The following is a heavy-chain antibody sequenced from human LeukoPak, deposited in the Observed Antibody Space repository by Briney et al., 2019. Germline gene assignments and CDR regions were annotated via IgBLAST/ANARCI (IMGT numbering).Heavy chain of an antibody. CDR1: GESISSNY. J-gene: IGHJ5*02. V-gene: IGHV4-4*07. Sequence: PSETLSLTCSVSGESISSNYWSWIRQPAGKGLEWIGRIDTSGSVDYISSLNGRVTMSVDTSKNQFSLKLHSVTAADTAVYYCAKYSRGSYYNWFDPWGQGTLVTVAS. CDR2: IDTSGSV. D-gene: IGHD1-26*01. CDR3: AKYSRGSYYNWFDP.